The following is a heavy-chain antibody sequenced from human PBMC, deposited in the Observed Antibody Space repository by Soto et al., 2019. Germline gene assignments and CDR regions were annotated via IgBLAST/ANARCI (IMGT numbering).Heavy chain of an antibody. CDR2: ISSGGDTI. J-gene: IGHJ4*02. Sequence: GGSLRLSCAVSGFTFSPYSMNWVRQAPGKGLEWISYISSGGDTIYYADSVRGRFTVSRDNTKNSLYLQTDSLRDEDTAVYYCARDRSTIYGVVTPIDYWGQGTLVTVSS. CDR3: ARDRSTIYGVVTPIDY. V-gene: IGHV3-48*02. CDR1: GFTFSPYS. D-gene: IGHD3-3*01.